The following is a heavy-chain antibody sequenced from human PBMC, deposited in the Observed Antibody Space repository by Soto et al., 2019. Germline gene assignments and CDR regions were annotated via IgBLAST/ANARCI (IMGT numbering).Heavy chain of an antibody. CDR3: ARQRNSVVIQAYFDV. V-gene: IGHV4-39*01. CDR1: VASISITCSY. CDR2: VYDSGRH. D-gene: IGHD2-21*01. J-gene: IGHJ4*02. Sequence: PDPLSLTCTVTVASISITCSYWVWLLQPTGKGIEWIESVYDSGRHYNNPPLRSRVSMSIDTSKDQFSLKRKSVTAADTAMYFCARQRNSVVIQAYFDVWGPGSLVTVSS.